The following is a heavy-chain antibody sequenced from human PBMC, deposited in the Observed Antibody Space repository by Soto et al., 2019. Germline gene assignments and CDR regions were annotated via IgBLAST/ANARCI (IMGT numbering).Heavy chain of an antibody. CDR2: ISGDTKTV. J-gene: IGHJ4*02. CDR3: ARVQPVIGLDF. CDR1: GFTLRTYS. Sequence: VGPLRLSCAASGFTLRTYSMNWVRQAPGKELEWVSYISGDTKTVYYTDSVKGRFTVSRDNAKNSLYLQMNSLRAEDTAVYYCARVQPVIGLDFWGQGTLVTVSS. V-gene: IGHV3-48*01.